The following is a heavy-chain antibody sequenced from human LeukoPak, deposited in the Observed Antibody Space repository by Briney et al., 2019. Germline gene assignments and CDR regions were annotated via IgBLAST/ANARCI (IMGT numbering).Heavy chain of an antibody. CDR1: GFTFSSYG. Sequence: GGSLRLSCAASGFTFSSYGMHWVRQAPGKGLEWVAVMSYDGSNEFYADSVKGRFTISRDNSKNALYLQMNSLRPDDTGLYYCAKGGCSSSNCYANYWGQGTLVTVSS. V-gene: IGHV3-30*18. CDR3: AKGGCSSSNCYANY. D-gene: IGHD2-2*01. CDR2: MSYDGSNE. J-gene: IGHJ4*02.